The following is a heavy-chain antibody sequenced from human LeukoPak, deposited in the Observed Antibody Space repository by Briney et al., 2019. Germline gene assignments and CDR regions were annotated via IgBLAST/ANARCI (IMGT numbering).Heavy chain of an antibody. V-gene: IGHV3-30*04. CDR1: GFTFSSYA. CDR2: ISYDGSNK. CDR3: TTDLLDY. J-gene: IGHJ4*02. Sequence: PGRSLRLSCAASGFTFSSYAMHWVRQAPGKGLEWVAVISYDGSNKYYADSVKGRFTISRDNSKNTLYLQMNSLKSEDTAVYYCTTDLLDYWGQGTLVTVSS.